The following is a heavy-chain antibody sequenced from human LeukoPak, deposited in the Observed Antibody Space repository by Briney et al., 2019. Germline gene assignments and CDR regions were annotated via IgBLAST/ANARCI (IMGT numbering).Heavy chain of an antibody. Sequence: SGPTLVNPPQTLTLTRTFSGFSLSTSGVGVGWIRQPPGKALQWLALIYWNDDKRYSPSLKSRLTITKATSKNQVVLTMTNMDPVDTATYYCAHRLSRIAASGREGFDYWGQGTLVTVSS. J-gene: IGHJ4*02. V-gene: IGHV2-5*01. CDR1: GFSLSTSGVG. D-gene: IGHD6-13*01. CDR2: IYWNDDK. CDR3: AHRLSRIAASGREGFDY.